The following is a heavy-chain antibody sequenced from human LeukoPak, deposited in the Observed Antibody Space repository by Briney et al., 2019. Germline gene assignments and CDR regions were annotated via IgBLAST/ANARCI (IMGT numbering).Heavy chain of an antibody. CDR1: GFTFSGSA. CDR2: IRSKANSYAT. CDR3: TRHLQGSSGWNYYYYGMDV. V-gene: IGHV3-73*01. J-gene: IGHJ6*02. Sequence: GGSLRLSCAASGFTFSGSAMHWVRQASGKGLEWVGRIRSKANSYATAYAASVKGRFTISRDDSKNTAYLQMNSLKTEDTAVYYRTRHLQGSSGWNYYYYGMDVWGQGTTVTVSS. D-gene: IGHD6-19*01.